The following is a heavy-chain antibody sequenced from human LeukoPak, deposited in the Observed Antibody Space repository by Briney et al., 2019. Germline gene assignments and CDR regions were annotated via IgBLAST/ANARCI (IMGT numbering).Heavy chain of an antibody. V-gene: IGHV5-51*01. CDR3: ARASRDGYNQNFDH. J-gene: IGHJ4*02. CDR2: IYPGGSET. Sequence: GESLKISCKGLGYSFSNYWSAWVRQMPGKGLEWMGIIYPGGSETRYDPSFQGQVTISADVSTSTAYLQWSSLRASDTAMYYCARASRDGYNQNFDHWGQGTLVTVSS. D-gene: IGHD5-24*01. CDR1: GYSFSNYW.